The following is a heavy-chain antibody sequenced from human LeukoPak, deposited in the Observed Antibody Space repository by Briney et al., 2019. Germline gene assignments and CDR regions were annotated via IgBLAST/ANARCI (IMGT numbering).Heavy chain of an antibody. CDR1: GDSVSSNSAA. D-gene: IGHD3-22*01. J-gene: IGHJ4*02. V-gene: IGHV6-1*01. CDR3: ARGLYYYDSSGYYHPFDY. CDR2: TYYRSKWYN. Sequence: SQTLSLTCAISGDSVSSNSAAWNWIRQSPSRGLEWLGRTYYRSKWYNDYAVSVKSRITINPDTSKNQFSLQLNSVTPEDTAVYYCARGLYYYDSSGYYHPFDYWGQGTLVTVSS.